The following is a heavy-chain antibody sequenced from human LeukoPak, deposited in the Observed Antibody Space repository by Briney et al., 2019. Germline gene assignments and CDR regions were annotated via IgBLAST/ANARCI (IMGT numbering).Heavy chain of an antibody. D-gene: IGHD6-19*01. J-gene: IGHJ1*01. V-gene: IGHV3-30*04. CDR2: ISYDGSNK. Sequence: GGSLRLSCAASGFTFSSYAMHWVRQAPGKGLEWVAVISYDGSNKYYADSVKGRFTISRDNSKNTLYLQMNSLRAEDTAIYYCAKDRDSSGWTVYFQLWGQGTLVIVSS. CDR1: GFTFSSYA. CDR3: AKDRDSSGWTVYFQL.